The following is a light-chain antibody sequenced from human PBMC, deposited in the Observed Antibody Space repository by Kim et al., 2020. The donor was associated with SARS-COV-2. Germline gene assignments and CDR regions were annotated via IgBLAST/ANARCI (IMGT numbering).Light chain of an antibody. Sequence: ASFGDSVTIACQASQGINSHLAWFQQKPGKAPTLLIYSASTLQSGVPSRFSGSGSGTDFTLTISSLQPEDLATYYCQQFNEYPLTFGGGTKVDIK. CDR3: QQFNEYPLT. CDR2: SAS. CDR1: QGINSH. J-gene: IGKJ4*01. V-gene: IGKV1-9*01.